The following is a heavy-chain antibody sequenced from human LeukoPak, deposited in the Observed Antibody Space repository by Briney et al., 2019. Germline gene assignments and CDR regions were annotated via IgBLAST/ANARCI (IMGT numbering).Heavy chain of an antibody. Sequence: PGGSLRLSCAASGFTFSTYSIGWVRQAPGKGLEWIGSIYYSGSTYYNPSLKSRVTISVDTSKNQFSLKLSSVTAADTAVYYCESPTRSGIDYWGQGTLVTVSS. CDR2: IYYSGST. J-gene: IGHJ4*02. CDR1: GFTFSTYS. V-gene: IGHV4-39*07. CDR3: ESPTRSGIDY. D-gene: IGHD3-3*01.